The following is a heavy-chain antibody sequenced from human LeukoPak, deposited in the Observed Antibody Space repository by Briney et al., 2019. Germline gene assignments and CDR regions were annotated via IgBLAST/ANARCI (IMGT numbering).Heavy chain of an antibody. CDR1: GGSFSGYY. V-gene: IGHV4-34*01. D-gene: IGHD3-3*01. Sequence: SETLSLTCAVYGGSFSGYYWTWIRQPPGKGLEWIGEINHSGSTKYNPSLRSRVTISLDRSKKKFSLKLTSVTAADTAVYFCARGAEYYAIWRGYAGYSDYWGQGISVTVSS. CDR2: INHSGST. J-gene: IGHJ4*02. CDR3: ARGAEYYAIWRGYAGYSDY.